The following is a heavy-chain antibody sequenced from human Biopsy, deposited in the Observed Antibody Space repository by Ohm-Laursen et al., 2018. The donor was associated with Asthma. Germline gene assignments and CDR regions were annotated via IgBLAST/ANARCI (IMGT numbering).Heavy chain of an antibody. V-gene: IGHV4-30-4*01. J-gene: IGHJ6*02. CDR1: GGYTGSSDHH. D-gene: IGHD4-17*01. Sequence: SETLSLTCRVSGGYTGSSDHHWAWIRQAPGKGLEWIGFVFWSGSTHYSRSLERRVSISIDTATNEFSMKLWSVTPADTAVYFCARVVSYGDIYFGIGVWGPGNTVVVSS. CDR3: ARVVSYGDIYFGIGV. CDR2: VFWSGST.